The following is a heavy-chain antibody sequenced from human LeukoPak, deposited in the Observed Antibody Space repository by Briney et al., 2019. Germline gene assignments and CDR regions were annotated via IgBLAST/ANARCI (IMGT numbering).Heavy chain of an antibody. D-gene: IGHD6-19*01. J-gene: IGHJ4*02. CDR3: AKDAGDVAVAGTESHFDY. CDR1: GFTFSSYG. V-gene: IGHV3-30*18. Sequence: QPGGSLRLSCAASGFTFSSYGMHWVRQAPGKGLEWVAVISYDGSNKYYADSVKGRFTISRDNSKNTLYLQMNSLRAEDTAVYYCAKDAGDVAVAGTESHFDYWGQGTLVTVSS. CDR2: ISYDGSNK.